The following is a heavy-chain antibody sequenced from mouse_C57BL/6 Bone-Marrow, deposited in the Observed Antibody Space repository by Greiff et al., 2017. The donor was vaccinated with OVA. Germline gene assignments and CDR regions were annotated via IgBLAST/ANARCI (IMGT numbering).Heavy chain of an antibody. CDR3: ASEGWSGWFAY. Sequence: EVKLMESGGDLVKPGGSLKLSCAASGFTFSSYGMSWVRQTPDQRLEWVATISSGGSYTYYPDSVKGRFTISRDNAKNTLYLQMSSLTSEDTAMYYCASEGWSGWFAYWGQGTLVTVSA. D-gene: IGHD2-3*01. CDR1: GFTFSSYG. J-gene: IGHJ3*01. V-gene: IGHV5-6*01. CDR2: ISSGGSYT.